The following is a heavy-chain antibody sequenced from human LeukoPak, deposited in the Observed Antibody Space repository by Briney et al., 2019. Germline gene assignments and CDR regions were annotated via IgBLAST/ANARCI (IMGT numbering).Heavy chain of an antibody. CDR1: GFTFSSYG. J-gene: IGHJ4*02. Sequence: GGSLRLSCAASGFTFSSYGMHWVRQAPGKGLEWVAVISYDGSNKYYADSVKGRFTISRDNSKNTLYLQMNSLRAEDTAVYYCARDSRMVRGVIFLRSHYNDYWGQGTLVTVSS. CDR2: ISYDGSNK. CDR3: ARDSRMVRGVIFLRSHYNDY. D-gene: IGHD3-10*01. V-gene: IGHV3-30*03.